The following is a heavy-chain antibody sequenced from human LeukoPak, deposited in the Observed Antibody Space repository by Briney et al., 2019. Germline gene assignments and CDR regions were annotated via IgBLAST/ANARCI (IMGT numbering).Heavy chain of an antibody. V-gene: IGHV4-39*07. D-gene: IGHD2-21*02. CDR2: ISDSGNT. J-gene: IGHJ4*02. Sequence: SETLSLTCTVSGGSISSRSYYWGWIRQPPGKGLEWIGKISDSGNTYYSPSLRSRVTISIDMSKNQFSLKLSSVTAADTAVYYCARFAYCGGHCWYYFDYWGQGSLVTVSS. CDR1: GGSISSRSYY. CDR3: ARFAYCGGHCWYYFDY.